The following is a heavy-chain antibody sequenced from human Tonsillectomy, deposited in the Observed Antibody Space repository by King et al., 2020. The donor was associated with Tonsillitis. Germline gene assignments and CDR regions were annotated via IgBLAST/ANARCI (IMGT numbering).Heavy chain of an antibody. CDR2: IRSKTYGGTT. J-gene: IGHJ6*03. D-gene: IGHD6-6*01. CDR3: TRDWYTSSWRYYYYYMDV. V-gene: IGHV3-49*04. Sequence: QLVQSGGGLVQPGRSLRLSCTASGFTFGDYAMSWVRQAPGKGLEWVGFIRSKTYGGTTEYAASVKARFTISRDDSKSIAYLQMNSLKTEDTAVYYCTRDWYTSSWRYYYYYMDVWGKGTTVTVAS. CDR1: GFTFGDYA.